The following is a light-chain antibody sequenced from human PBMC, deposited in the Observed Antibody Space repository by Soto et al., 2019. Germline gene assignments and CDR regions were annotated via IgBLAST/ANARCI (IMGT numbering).Light chain of an antibody. CDR1: QGIGTA. CDR2: GAS. CDR3: LQDINYPWT. V-gene: IGKV1-6*01. J-gene: IGKJ1*01. Sequence: AIQMTQSPSSLSASVGDRVTISCRASQGIGTALGWYKQKPGKPPKVLIYGASNLQSGVPPRFRGSGSGTDFTLAISSLQPEDSATYYCLQDINYPWTFGQGTKVEIK.